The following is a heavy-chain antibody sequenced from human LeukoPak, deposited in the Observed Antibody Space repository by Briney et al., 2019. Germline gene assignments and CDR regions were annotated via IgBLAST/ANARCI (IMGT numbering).Heavy chain of an antibody. CDR3: AREGYASGTRYGMDV. V-gene: IGHV3-66*01. CDR1: GFTFNNYE. CDR2: IYAGGTT. J-gene: IGHJ6*02. Sequence: GGSLRLSCAASGFTFNNYEMNWVRQAPGKGLEWVSVIYAGGTTSYADSVKGRFTISRDSSKNTLYLQMNSLRAEDTAVYYCAREGYASGTRYGMDVWGQGTTVTVSS. D-gene: IGHD3-10*01.